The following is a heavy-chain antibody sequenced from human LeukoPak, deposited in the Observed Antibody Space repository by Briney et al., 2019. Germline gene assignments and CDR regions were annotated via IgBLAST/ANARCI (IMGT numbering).Heavy chain of an antibody. D-gene: IGHD2-15*01. Sequence: SETLSLTCTVSGGSISSHYWSWIRHPPGKGLEWIGYIYYSGSANYNTSIKSRVTISGDTSKNQFSLKLSSVTAADSAVYYCASTYRYCSGGSCSYYFDYWGQGTLVTVSS. CDR3: ASTYRYCSGGSCSYYFDY. CDR1: GGSISSHY. J-gene: IGHJ4*02. V-gene: IGHV4-59*11. CDR2: IYYSGSA.